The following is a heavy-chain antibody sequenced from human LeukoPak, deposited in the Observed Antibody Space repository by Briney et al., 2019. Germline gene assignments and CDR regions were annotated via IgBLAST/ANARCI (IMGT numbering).Heavy chain of an antibody. CDR3: ATDIVGATREDY. J-gene: IGHJ4*02. CDR1: GYTLTELS. V-gene: IGHV1-24*01. D-gene: IGHD1-26*01. Sequence: GASVTVSCKVSGYTLTELSMHWVRQAPGKGLEWMGGFDPEDGETIYAQKFQGRVTMTEDTSTDTAYMELSSLRSEDTAVYYCATDIVGATREDYWGQGTLVTVSS. CDR2: FDPEDGET.